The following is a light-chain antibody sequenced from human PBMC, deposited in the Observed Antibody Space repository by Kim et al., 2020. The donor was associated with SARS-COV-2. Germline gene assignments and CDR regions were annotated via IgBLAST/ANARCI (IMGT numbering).Light chain of an antibody. Sequence: ASLGDRVTVTCRASQVIGSWLDWYQQKPGKAPKLLIYDASRLESGVPARFSGSGSGTEFTLTISSLLPDDFATYYGQQYNNYPMYTFGQGTKMEI. V-gene: IGKV1-5*01. CDR2: DAS. CDR3: QQYNNYPMYT. CDR1: QVIGSW. J-gene: IGKJ2*01.